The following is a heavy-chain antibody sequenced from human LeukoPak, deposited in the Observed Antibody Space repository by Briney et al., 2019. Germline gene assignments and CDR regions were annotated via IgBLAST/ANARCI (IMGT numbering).Heavy chain of an antibody. V-gene: IGHV4-59*01. J-gene: IGHJ4*02. Sequence: SETLSLTCTVSGGSISSYYWSWIRQPPGKGLEWIGYIYYSGSTNYNPSLKSRVTISVDTSKNQFSLKLSSVTAADTAVYYCARSKGGIIAAAVFDYWGQGTLVTVSS. CDR2: IYYSGST. CDR3: ARSKGGIIAAAVFDY. CDR1: GGSISSYY. D-gene: IGHD6-13*01.